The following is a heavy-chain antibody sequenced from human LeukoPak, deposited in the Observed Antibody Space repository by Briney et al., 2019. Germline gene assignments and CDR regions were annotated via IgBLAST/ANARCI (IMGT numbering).Heavy chain of an antibody. CDR3: ARHVDSSGWPNWFDP. D-gene: IGHD6-19*01. V-gene: IGHV5-51*01. CDR1: GYSFTTYW. J-gene: IGHJ5*02. Sequence: GGSLKISCKGSGYSFTTYWIGWVRQMPGKGLEWMGIIYPDDSDTRYSPSFQGQVTISADKSISTAYLQWSSLKASDTAIYYCARHVDSSGWPNWFDPWGQGTLVTVSS. CDR2: IYPDDSDT.